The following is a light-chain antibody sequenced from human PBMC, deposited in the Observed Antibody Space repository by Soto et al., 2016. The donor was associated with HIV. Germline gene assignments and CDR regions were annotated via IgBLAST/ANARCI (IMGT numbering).Light chain of an antibody. V-gene: IGLV3-1*01. CDR3: QAWDSSTALYV. Sequence: SYELTQPPSVSVSPGQTASITCSGDKLGDKYASWYQQKPGQSPVVVIYQDDKRPSGMSERFSGFNSGNTATLTISGTQAMDEADYYCQAWDSSTALYVFGTGPKVTVL. CDR2: QDD. J-gene: IGLJ1*01. CDR1: KLGDKY.